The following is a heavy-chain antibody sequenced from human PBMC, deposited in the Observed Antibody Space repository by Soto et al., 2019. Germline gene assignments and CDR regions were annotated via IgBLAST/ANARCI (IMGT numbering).Heavy chain of an antibody. CDR3: ARGRNYGDYDY. Sequence: LSLTCAVSGGSISSGGYSWSWIRQPPGKGLEWIGYIYHSGSTHYNPSLKSRVTISVDRSKNQFSLKLSSVTAADTAVYYCARGRNYGDYDYWGQGTLVTVSS. V-gene: IGHV4-30-2*01. J-gene: IGHJ4*02. CDR1: GGSISSGGYS. D-gene: IGHD4-17*01. CDR2: IYHSGST.